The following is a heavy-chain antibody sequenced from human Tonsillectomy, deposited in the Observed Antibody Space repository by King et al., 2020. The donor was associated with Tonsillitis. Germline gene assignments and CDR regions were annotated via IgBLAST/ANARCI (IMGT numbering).Heavy chain of an antibody. V-gene: IGHV3-20*01. CDR1: GFTFDDYG. CDR3: AWASGSYYRGAFDI. CDR2: INWNGGST. D-gene: IGHD1-26*01. J-gene: IGHJ3*02. Sequence: VQLVESGGGVVRPGGSLRLSCAASGFTFDDYGMSWVRQAPGKGLEWVSGINWNGGSTGYADSVKGRFTISRDNAKNYLYLQMNSLRAEDTALYHCAWASGSYYRGAFDIWGQGTMVTVSS.